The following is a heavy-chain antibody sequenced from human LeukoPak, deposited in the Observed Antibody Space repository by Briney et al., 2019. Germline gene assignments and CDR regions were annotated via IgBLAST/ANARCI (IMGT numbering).Heavy chain of an antibody. CDR1: GFTFRKHY. D-gene: IGHD3-22*01. V-gene: IGHV3-30*03. Sequence: GGSLRLSCAASGFTFRKHYMSWIRQAPGKGLEWVTVISPDGSSQFYADSVKGRFTISRDNSKNSLYLQMNSLRAEDTAVYYCARDAYYYDSSGYSDAFDIWGQGTMVTVSS. J-gene: IGHJ3*02. CDR3: ARDAYYYDSSGYSDAFDI. CDR2: ISPDGSSQ.